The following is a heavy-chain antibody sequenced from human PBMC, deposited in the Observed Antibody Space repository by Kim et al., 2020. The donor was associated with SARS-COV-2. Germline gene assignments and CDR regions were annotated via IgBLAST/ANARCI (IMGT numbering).Heavy chain of an antibody. V-gene: IGHV1-18*01. J-gene: IGHJ6*02. CDR3: ARDYGWVVVPAAINYYYGMDV. D-gene: IGHD2-2*01. CDR1: GYTFTSYG. Sequence: ASVKVSCKASGYTFTSYGISWVRQAPGQGLEWMGWISAYNGNTNYAQKLQGRVTMTTDTSTSTAYMELRSLRSDDTAVYYCARDYGWVVVPAAINYYYGMDVWGQGTTVTVSS. CDR2: ISAYNGNT.